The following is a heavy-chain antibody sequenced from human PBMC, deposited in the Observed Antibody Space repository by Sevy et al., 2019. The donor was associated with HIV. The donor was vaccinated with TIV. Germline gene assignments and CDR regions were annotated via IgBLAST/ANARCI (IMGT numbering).Heavy chain of an antibody. V-gene: IGHV3-30*04. CDR2: ISYDGSNK. CDR1: GFTFSSYA. CDR3: ARDPGAY. D-gene: IGHD1-26*01. Sequence: GGSLRLSCAASGFTFSSYAMHWVRQAPGKGLEWVAVISYDGSNKYYADSVKGRFTISRDNSKNTLYVQMNSLRAEDTAVYYCARDPGAYWGQGTLVTVSS. J-gene: IGHJ4*02.